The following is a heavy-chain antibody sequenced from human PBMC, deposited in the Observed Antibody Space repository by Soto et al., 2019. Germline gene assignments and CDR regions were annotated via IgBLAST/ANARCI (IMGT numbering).Heavy chain of an antibody. J-gene: IGHJ4*02. V-gene: IGHV3-74*01. CDR2: IDAAGSVT. D-gene: IGHD2-21*02. Sequence: EVQLVESGGGLVQPGGSLRLSCAASGFTFRTYWMHWVRQTPGKGLVWVSRIDAAGSVTTYADSVKGRFTISRDNSKNTLYLQMNSLRAEDTAVYYCAKDRTWVTLYYFDYWGQGTLVTVSS. CDR1: GFTFRTYW. CDR3: AKDRTWVTLYYFDY.